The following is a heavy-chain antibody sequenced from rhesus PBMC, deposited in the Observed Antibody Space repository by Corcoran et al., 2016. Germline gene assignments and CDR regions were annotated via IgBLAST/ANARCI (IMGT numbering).Heavy chain of an antibody. Sequence: QVQLQESGPGLVKPSETLSLTCAVSGGSISSSNWWSWSRQPPGKGLEWMGYISGSSDTTTYNPSLNSRVTISTATSKTQFSLKLSSVTAADTAVYYFAQSSWSGRYYFDYWGQGVLVTVSS. V-gene: IGHV4-65*01. D-gene: IGHD6-13*01. CDR3: AQSSWSGRYYFDY. J-gene: IGHJ4*01. CDR2: ISGSSDTT. CDR1: GGSISSSNW.